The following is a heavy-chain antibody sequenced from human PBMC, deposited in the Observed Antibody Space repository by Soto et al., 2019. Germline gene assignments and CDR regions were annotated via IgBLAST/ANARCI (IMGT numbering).Heavy chain of an antibody. CDR2: IYYSGST. J-gene: IGHJ4*02. D-gene: IGHD1-1*01. Sequence: SETLSLTCTVSGGSISSSSYYWGWIRQPPGKGLEWIGSIYYSGSTYYNPSLKSRVTISVDTSKNQFSLKLSSVTAADTAVYYCARLRETGLGFDYWGQGTLVTVSS. CDR1: GGSISSSSYY. V-gene: IGHV4-39*01. CDR3: ARLRETGLGFDY.